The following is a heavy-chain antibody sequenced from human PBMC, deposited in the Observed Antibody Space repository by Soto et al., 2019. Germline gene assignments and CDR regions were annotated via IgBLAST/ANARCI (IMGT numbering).Heavy chain of an antibody. J-gene: IGHJ6*02. CDR1: GLSLRWSGVG. CDR2: LYWDDGK. D-gene: IGHD2-15*01. CDR3: VQTRWPGGCLEIYSSHAYYGVDV. Sequence: QITLKESGPTLVKPTQTLTLTCTVSGLSLRWSGVGVGWVRQPPGKALEWLALLYWDDGKRYSPPLKRSITIANDISEQQVVLTMNNMDTVDTATYYCVQTRWPGGCLEIYSSHAYYGVDVWGQGTTVTVSS. V-gene: IGHV2-5*02.